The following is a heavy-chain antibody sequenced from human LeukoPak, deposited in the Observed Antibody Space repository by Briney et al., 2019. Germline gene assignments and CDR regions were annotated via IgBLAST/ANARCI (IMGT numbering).Heavy chain of an antibody. CDR2: ISWNSGSI. D-gene: IGHD1-26*01. J-gene: IGHJ4*02. Sequence: PGGSLRLSCAASGFTFDDYAMHWVRQAPGKGLEWVSGISWNSGSIGYADSVKGRFTISRDNAKNSLYLQMNSLRAEDTAVYYCARGEQPDYWGQGTLVTVSS. CDR1: GFTFDDYA. CDR3: ARGEQPDY. V-gene: IGHV3-9*01.